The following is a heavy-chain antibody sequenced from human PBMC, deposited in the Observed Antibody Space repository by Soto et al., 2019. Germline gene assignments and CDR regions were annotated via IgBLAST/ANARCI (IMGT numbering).Heavy chain of an antibody. CDR1: SGSISSSNW. CDR2: IYHSGST. CDR3: ARGSSNYGVEFDP. D-gene: IGHD4-17*01. J-gene: IGHJ5*02. Sequence: SETLSLTCAVSSGSISSSNWWSWVRQPPGKGLEWIGEIYHSGSTNYNPSLKSRVTISVDKSKNQFSLKLSSVTAADTAVYYCARGSSNYGVEFDPWGQGTLVTVSS. V-gene: IGHV4-4*02.